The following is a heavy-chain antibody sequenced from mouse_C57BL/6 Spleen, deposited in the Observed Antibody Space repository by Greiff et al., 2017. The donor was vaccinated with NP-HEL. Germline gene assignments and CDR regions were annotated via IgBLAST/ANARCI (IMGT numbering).Heavy chain of an antibody. CDR1: GYTFTSYW. J-gene: IGHJ4*01. Sequence: QVQLQQSGAELVKPGASVKLSCKASGYTFTSYWMHWVKQRPGQGLEWIGMIHPNSGSTNYNEKFKSKATLTVDKSSSTAYMQLSSLTSEDSAVYYCARGEYYGNYYYAMDYWGQRTSVTVSS. CDR2: IHPNSGST. D-gene: IGHD2-1*01. V-gene: IGHV1-64*01. CDR3: ARGEYYGNYYYAMDY.